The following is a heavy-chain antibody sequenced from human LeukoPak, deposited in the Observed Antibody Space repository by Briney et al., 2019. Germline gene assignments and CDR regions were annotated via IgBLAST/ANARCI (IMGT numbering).Heavy chain of an antibody. CDR3: ARESLTISTNSYYFDY. CDR1: GGSISSYY. CDR2: IYTSGST. V-gene: IGHV4-4*07. J-gene: IGHJ4*02. D-gene: IGHD3-3*01. Sequence: SETLSLTCTVSGGSISSYYWSWIRQPAGKGLEWIGRIYTSGSTNYNPSLKSRVTMSVDTSKNQFSLRLSSVTAADTAVYYCARESLTISTNSYYFDYWGQGTLVTVSS.